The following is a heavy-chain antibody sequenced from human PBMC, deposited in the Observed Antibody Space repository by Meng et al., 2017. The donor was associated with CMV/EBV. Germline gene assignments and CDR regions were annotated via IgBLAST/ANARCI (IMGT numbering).Heavy chain of an antibody. Sequence: GESLKISCAASGFTVSSNYMSWVRQAPGKGLEWVSVIYSGGSTYYADSVKGRFTISRDNSKNTLYLQMNSLRAEDTAVYYCARKIVDGAFDIWGQGTMVTVSS. CDR1: GFTVSSNY. CDR3: ARKIVDGAFDI. J-gene: IGHJ3*02. CDR2: IYSGGST. D-gene: IGHD2/OR15-2a*01. V-gene: IGHV3-66*02.